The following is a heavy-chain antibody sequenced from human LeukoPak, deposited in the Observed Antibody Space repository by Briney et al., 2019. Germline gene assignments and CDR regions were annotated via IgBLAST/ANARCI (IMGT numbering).Heavy chain of an antibody. CDR2: INHSGST. Sequence: SETLSLTCAVNGGSFSGYYWSWIRQPPGKGLEWIGEINHSGSTNYNPSLKSRVTISVDTSKNQFSLKLSSVTAADTAVYYCARGLTILRFLEWLPYYFDYWGQGTLVTVSS. CDR3: ARGLTILRFLEWLPYYFDY. CDR1: GGSFSGYY. J-gene: IGHJ4*02. V-gene: IGHV4-34*01. D-gene: IGHD3-3*01.